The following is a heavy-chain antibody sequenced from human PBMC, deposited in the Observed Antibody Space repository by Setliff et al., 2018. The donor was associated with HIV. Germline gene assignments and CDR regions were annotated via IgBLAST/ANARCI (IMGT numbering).Heavy chain of an antibody. CDR1: GYLFTHYG. D-gene: IGHD2-8*02. V-gene: IGHV1-18*01. CDR2: VSAWDGRT. CDR3: ARGGHCTAGVCYHYEY. Sequence: VKVSCKASGYLFTHYGVSWVRQAPGQGLEWVGWVSAWDGRTDYSQKVQGRVTMTTDASTSTAYMELRSLTSDDTAVYYCARGGHCTAGVCYHYEYWGQGTQVTVSS. J-gene: IGHJ4*02.